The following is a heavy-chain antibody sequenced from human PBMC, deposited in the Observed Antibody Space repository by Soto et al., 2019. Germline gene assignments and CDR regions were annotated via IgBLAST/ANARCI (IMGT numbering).Heavy chain of an antibody. CDR2: IYYSGRT. Sequence: SEPQCLPNSVVGGSISSFCWTWIRQPPGKGLEWIGYIYYSGRTTYNPSLKSRVTISVDTSKNQFSLKLSSVTAADTAVYSCARKEDYYGPFDPWGQGTLVTVSS. CDR1: GGSISSFC. J-gene: IGHJ5*02. CDR3: ARKEDYYGPFDP. D-gene: IGHD3-10*01. V-gene: IGHV4-59*01.